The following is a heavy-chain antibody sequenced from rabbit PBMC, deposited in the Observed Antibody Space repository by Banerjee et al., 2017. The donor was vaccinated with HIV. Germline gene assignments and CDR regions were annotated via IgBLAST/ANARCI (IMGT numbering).Heavy chain of an antibody. CDR3: ARDAARAYAFDL. J-gene: IGHJ4*01. Sequence: QSLEESGGDLVKPGASLTLTCTASGFSFSTNYWICWGRQVPGKGLEWIACIDAGGGSTYYASWAKGRFTVSRTSSTTVTLQMTSLTAADTATYFCARDAARAYAFDLWGPGTLVTVS. CDR2: IDAGGGST. CDR1: GFSFSTNYW. V-gene: IGHV1S40*01. D-gene: IGHD6-1*01.